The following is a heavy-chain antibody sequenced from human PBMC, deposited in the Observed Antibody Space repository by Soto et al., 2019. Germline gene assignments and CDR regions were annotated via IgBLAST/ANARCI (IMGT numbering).Heavy chain of an antibody. Sequence: LRLSCSASGFTFSSYGMHWVRQAPGKGLEWVAVISYDGSNKYYADSVKGRFTISRDNSKNTLYLQMNSLRAEDTAVYYCAKDLGYCSGGSCYILYYFDYWGQGTLVTVSS. CDR3: AKDLGYCSGGSCYILYYFDY. V-gene: IGHV3-30*18. CDR1: GFTFSSYG. D-gene: IGHD2-15*01. CDR2: ISYDGSNK. J-gene: IGHJ4*02.